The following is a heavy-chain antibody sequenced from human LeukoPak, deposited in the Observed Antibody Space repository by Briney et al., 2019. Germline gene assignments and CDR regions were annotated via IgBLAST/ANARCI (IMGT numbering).Heavy chain of an antibody. J-gene: IGHJ6*04. Sequence: SETLSLTCTVCGGSISSYYWSWIRQPAGKGLQWIGRIYTSGSTNYNPSLKSRVTMSVDTSKNQFSLKLSSVTATDTAVYYCARSAMANYYYGMDVWGKGTTVTASS. D-gene: IGHD5-18*01. V-gene: IGHV4-4*07. CDR1: GGSISSYY. CDR2: IYTSGST. CDR3: ARSAMANYYYGMDV.